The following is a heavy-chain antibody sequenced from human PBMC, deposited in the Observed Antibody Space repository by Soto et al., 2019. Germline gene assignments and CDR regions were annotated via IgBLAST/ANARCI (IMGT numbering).Heavy chain of an antibody. CDR2: IIPILGST. CDR1: GGTFVSSA. V-gene: IGHV1-69*01. J-gene: IGHJ5*02. D-gene: IGHD2-8*01. Sequence: QVQLLQSGAELREPGSSVRVSCTPSGGTFVSSAFAWVRQAPGGKIEWMGGIIPILGSTKYAEKFLGRLTIRADDSSRTAYLKLSSLTFDDTAVYFCAKKNPHGDSNKAWLDPWGQGTLVTVST. CDR3: AKKNPHGDSNKAWLDP.